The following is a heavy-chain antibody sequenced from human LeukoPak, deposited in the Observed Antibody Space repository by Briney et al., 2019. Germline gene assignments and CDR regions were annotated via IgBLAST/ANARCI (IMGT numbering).Heavy chain of an antibody. D-gene: IGHD3-10*01. CDR3: ARLRKLWIVY. J-gene: IGHJ4*02. V-gene: IGHV4-61*01. CDR1: GGSVSSGSYY. Sequence: PSETLSLTCTVSGGSVSSGSYYWSWIRQPPGKGLEWIGYIYYSGSTNYNPSLKSRVTISVDTSKNQFSLKLSSVTAADTAVYYCARLRKLWIVYWGQGTLVTVSS. CDR2: IYYSGST.